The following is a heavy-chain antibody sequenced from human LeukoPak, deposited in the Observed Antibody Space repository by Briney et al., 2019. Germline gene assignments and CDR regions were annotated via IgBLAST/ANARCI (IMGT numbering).Heavy chain of an antibody. Sequence: PSETLSLTCTVSGGSISSYYWRWIRQPPGKGLEWIGYIYYSGSTNYNPSLKSRVTISVDTSKNQFSLKLSSVTAADTAVYYCAREVPCSSTSCYAMGWFDPWGQGTLVTVSS. CDR3: AREVPCSSTSCYAMGWFDP. D-gene: IGHD2-2*01. V-gene: IGHV4-59*01. CDR2: IYYSGST. CDR1: GGSISSYY. J-gene: IGHJ5*02.